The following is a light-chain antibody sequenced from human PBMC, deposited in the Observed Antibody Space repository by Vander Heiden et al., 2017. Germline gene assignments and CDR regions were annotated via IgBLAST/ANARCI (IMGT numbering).Light chain of an antibody. CDR3: QQYYNTPPLT. J-gene: IGKJ5*01. CDR1: QSISSY. Sequence: DIQMTQSPSSLSASTGDRVTITCRASQSISSYLNWYQQKPGTAPKLLIYAASTLQSGVPSRFSASGSGTDFTLTISSLQPEDFATYYCQQYYNTPPLTFGHGTRVEIK. CDR2: AAS. V-gene: IGKV1-39*01.